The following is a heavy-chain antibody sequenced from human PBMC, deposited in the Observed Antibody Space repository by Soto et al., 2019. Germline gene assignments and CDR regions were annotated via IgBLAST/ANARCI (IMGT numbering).Heavy chain of an antibody. CDR2: ISSSGSTI. CDR3: AKNGLDNSPSAIDS. CDR1: GFTFSSYE. J-gene: IGHJ4*02. Sequence: PGGSLRLSCAASGFTFSSYEMNWVRQAPGRGLEWVSYISSSGSTIYYADSVKGRFTISRDNAKNSLYLQMNSLRAEDTALYYCAKNGLDNSPSAIDSWGPGTLVTVSS. V-gene: IGHV3-48*03. D-gene: IGHD2-8*01.